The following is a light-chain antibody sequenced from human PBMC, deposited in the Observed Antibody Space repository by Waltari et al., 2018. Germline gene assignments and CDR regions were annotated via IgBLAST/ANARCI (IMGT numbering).Light chain of an antibody. V-gene: IGLV5-45*02. Sequence: QAVLTQPSSPSASPGASASLTSTFRSGINVGTYGIYWYQHKAWRPPPYLLRYKSDSDKQQGSGVPSRFSGSKDASANAGILLISGLQSEDEADYYCMIWHSSAVVFGGGTKLTVL. CDR1: SGINVGTYG. CDR2: YKSDSDK. CDR3: MIWHSSAVV. J-gene: IGLJ2*01.